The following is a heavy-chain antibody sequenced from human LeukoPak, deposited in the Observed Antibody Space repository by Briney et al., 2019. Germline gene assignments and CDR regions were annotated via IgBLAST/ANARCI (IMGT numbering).Heavy chain of an antibody. V-gene: IGHV4-61*02. CDR3: ARDGTYYYDSSGYYYQYNWFDP. CDR1: GGSISSGSYY. Sequence: SQTLSLTCTVSGGSISSGSYYWSWIRQPAGKGLEWIERIYTSGSTNYNPSLKSRVTISVDTSKNQFSLKLSSVTAADTAVYYCARDGTYYYDSSGYYYQYNWFDPWGQGTLVTVSS. J-gene: IGHJ5*02. CDR2: IYTSGST. D-gene: IGHD3-22*01.